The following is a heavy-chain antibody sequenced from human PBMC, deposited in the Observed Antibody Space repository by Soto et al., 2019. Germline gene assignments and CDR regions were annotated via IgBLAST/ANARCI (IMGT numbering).Heavy chain of an antibody. V-gene: IGHV4-61*01. CDR3: ARGAGFAYYYYHMDL. Sequence: SETLSLTCTVSGDSVTSVSDYWSWIRQPPGKGLEWIGYIYYSGSADYNPSLGSRVTISIDTSKNQFSLKLTSVTAADTAVYYCARGAGFAYYYYHMDLWGQGTTVTVSS. D-gene: IGHD1-26*01. CDR1: GDSVTSVSDY. J-gene: IGHJ6*02. CDR2: IYYSGSA.